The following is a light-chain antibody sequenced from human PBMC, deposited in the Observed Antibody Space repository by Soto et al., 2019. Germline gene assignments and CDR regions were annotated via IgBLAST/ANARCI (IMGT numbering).Light chain of an antibody. CDR3: QQFNSSAYT. V-gene: IGKV1-5*03. CDR2: EAS. J-gene: IGKJ2*01. CDR1: QSIVTW. Sequence: DIQMTQSPSSLSASVGDRVTITCRASQSIVTWLAWYQQKPGKAPKLLIYEASSLESGVPSRFSGTGSGTEFTLTISSLQPDDSAAYYCQQFNSSAYTFGQGTKVEIK.